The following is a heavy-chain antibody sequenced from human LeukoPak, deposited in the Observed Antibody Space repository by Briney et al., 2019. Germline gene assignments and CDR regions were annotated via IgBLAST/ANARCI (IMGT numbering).Heavy chain of an antibody. CDR1: GDSIINAGNY. Sequence: SETLSLTCNVSGDSIINAGNYWTWIRQHPGKGLEWIGYIYYSGNTYYNPSLKSRVIMSIDTSKNQFSLTLNSLTAADTAMYYCAREKGNDALDICGQGTMVTVSS. CDR2: IYYSGNT. V-gene: IGHV4-31*03. CDR3: AREKGNDALDI. J-gene: IGHJ3*02.